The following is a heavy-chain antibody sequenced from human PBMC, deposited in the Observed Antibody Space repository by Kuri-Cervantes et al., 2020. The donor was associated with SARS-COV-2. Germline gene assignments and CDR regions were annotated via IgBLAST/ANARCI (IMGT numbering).Heavy chain of an antibody. CDR3: ARVNIELVLPTPQVYFYMDV. CDR1: GGSISNDY. D-gene: IGHD2/OR15-2a*01. J-gene: IGHJ6*03. V-gene: IGHV4-4*07. Sequence: GSLRLSCTVSGGSISNDYWSGIRQPAGKGLEWIGRIYTSGTANSNPSLRTRVTMSIDTSKNQFSLRLSSVTAADTAVYYCARVNIELVLPTPQVYFYMDVWGKGTTVTVSS. CDR2: IYTSGTA.